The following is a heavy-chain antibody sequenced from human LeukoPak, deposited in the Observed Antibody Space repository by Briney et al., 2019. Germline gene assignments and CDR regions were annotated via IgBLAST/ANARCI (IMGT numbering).Heavy chain of an antibody. CDR3: ARDGVATTNFDY. D-gene: IGHD5-12*01. J-gene: IGHJ4*02. CDR2: ISSSSSYI. V-gene: IGHV3-21*01. Sequence: KSGGSLRLSCAVSGFTFSSYSMNWVRQAPGKGLEWVSSISSSSSYIYYADSVKGRFTISRDNAKNSLYLQMNSLRAEDTAVYYCARDGVATTNFDYWGQGTLVTVSS. CDR1: GFTFSSYS.